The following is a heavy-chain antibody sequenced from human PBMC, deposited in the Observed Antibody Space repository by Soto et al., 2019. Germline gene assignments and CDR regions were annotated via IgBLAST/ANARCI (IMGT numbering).Heavy chain of an antibody. D-gene: IGHD4-17*01. CDR1: GFTFSNYA. J-gene: IGHJ4*02. CDR3: ARGTYGGNSYYFDY. CDR2: IYYSGST. V-gene: IGHV4-31*02. Sequence: QVHLLESGGGLVQPGGSLRLSCAASGFTFSNYAMSWVRQAPGKGLEWIGYIYYSGSTYYNPSLKSRVTISVDTSKNQVSLKLSSVTAADTAVYDCARGTYGGNSYYFDYWGQGTLVTVTS.